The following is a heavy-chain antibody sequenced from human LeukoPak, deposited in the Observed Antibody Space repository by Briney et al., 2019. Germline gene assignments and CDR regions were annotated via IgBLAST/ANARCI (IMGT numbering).Heavy chain of an antibody. D-gene: IGHD4-17*01. CDR1: GVSFSGYY. Sequence: PSETLSLTCAVYGVSFSGYYWSWIRQPPGKGLEWIGEINHSGSTNYNPSLKSRVTISVDKSKNQFSLKLSSVTAADTAVYYCARGYGVFPPYYFDYWGQGTLVTVSS. CDR2: INHSGST. J-gene: IGHJ4*02. CDR3: ARGYGVFPPYYFDY. V-gene: IGHV4-34*01.